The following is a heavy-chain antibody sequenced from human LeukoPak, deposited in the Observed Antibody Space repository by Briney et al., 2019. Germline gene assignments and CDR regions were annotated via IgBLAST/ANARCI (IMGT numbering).Heavy chain of an antibody. CDR3: ARGRFVVATTGYHYYADM. V-gene: IGHV1-69*06. J-gene: IGHJ6*03. D-gene: IGHD2-21*01. CDR2: IIPIFGRT. Sequence: SVKVSCKVSGGAFYSYSMTWVRQSPGQGLEWVGEIIPIFGRTNYAQTFQDRVTITAHKSTATVYMELTGLTSDDTGVYFCARGRFVVATTGYHYYADMWGEGTTVVVSS. CDR1: GGAFYSYS.